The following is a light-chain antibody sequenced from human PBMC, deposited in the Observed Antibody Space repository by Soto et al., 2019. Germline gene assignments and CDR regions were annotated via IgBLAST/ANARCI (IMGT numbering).Light chain of an antibody. V-gene: IGKV2-28*01. CDR1: QSVLHLNGNNY. Sequence: DIVMTQSPLSLPVTPGEPASISGRTSQSVLHLNGNNYLDWYLQKPGPSPQLLIYLGSNRASGVPDRVSGSGSGTDFTLKISRVQAEDVGIYYCMQALQNPVTFGQGTRLEIK. J-gene: IGKJ5*01. CDR3: MQALQNPVT. CDR2: LGS.